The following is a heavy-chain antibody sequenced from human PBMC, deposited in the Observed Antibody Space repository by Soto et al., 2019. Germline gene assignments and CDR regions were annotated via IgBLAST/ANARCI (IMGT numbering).Heavy chain of an antibody. V-gene: IGHV3-66*01. CDR3: AKARGYCSGGGCYGPYDFDI. J-gene: IGHJ3*02. CDR2: IYSGGST. Sequence: PGGSLRLSCAASGFTVSSNYMSWVRQAPGKGLEWVSVIYSGGSTYYVDSVKGRFTISRDNSKNTLYLQMNSLRAEDTAVYYCAKARGYCSGGGCYGPYDFDIWGQGTMVTVSS. CDR1: GFTVSSNY. D-gene: IGHD2-15*01.